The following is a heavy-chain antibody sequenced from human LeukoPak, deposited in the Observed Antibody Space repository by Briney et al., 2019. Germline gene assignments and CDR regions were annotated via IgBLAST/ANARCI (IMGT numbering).Heavy chain of an antibody. V-gene: IGHV3-23*01. CDR3: ARDRHCSGGSCYGDFDY. CDR2: ISGSGGST. Sequence: PGGSLRLSCAASGFTFSSYGMSWVRQAPGEGLEWVSAISGSGGSTYYADSVKGRFTISRDNSKKTLYLQMNSLRAEDTAVYYCARDRHCSGGSCYGDFDYWGQGTLVTVSS. CDR1: GFTFSSYG. J-gene: IGHJ4*02. D-gene: IGHD2-15*01.